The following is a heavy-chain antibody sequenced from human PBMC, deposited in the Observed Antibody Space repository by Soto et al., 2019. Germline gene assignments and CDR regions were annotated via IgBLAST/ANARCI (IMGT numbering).Heavy chain of an antibody. CDR1: GFTFSSYW. V-gene: IGHV3-74*01. Sequence: GGSLRLSCAASGFTFSSYWMHWVRQAPGKGLVWVSRINSDGSSTSYADSVKGRFTISRDNAKSTLYLQMNSLRAEDTAVYYCARDGRQLWVYYYGMDVWGQGTTVTVSS. CDR3: ARDGRQLWVYYYGMDV. CDR2: INSDGSST. J-gene: IGHJ6*02. D-gene: IGHD5-18*01.